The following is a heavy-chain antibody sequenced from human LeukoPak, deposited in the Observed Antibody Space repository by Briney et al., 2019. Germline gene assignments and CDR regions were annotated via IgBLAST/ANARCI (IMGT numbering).Heavy chain of an antibody. Sequence: GASLRLSCAASGFTFSSYAMSWVRQAPGKGLEWVSAISVSGGSTWSADSVKGRFTISRENSKNTLYLQMNSLRAEDTALYYCAKGSSGYYYGYFDYWGQGTLVTVSS. J-gene: IGHJ4*02. V-gene: IGHV3-23*01. CDR2: ISVSGGST. CDR1: GFTFSSYA. D-gene: IGHD3-22*01. CDR3: AKGSSGYYYGYFDY.